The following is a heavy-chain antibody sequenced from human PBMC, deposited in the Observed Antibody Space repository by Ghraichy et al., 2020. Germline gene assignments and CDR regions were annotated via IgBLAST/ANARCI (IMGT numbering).Heavy chain of an antibody. V-gene: IGHV4-34*01. D-gene: IGHD3-3*01. J-gene: IGHJ4*02. CDR3: ARGRPTYYDFWSGYYDGVTWGRYYFDY. CDR2: INHSGST. CDR1: GGSFSGYY. Sequence: SETLSLTCAVYGGSFSGYYWSWIRQPPGKGLEWIGEINHSGSTNYNPSLKSRVTISVDTSKNQFSLKLSSVTAADTAVYYCARGRPTYYDFWSGYYDGVTWGRYYFDYWGQGTLVTVSS.